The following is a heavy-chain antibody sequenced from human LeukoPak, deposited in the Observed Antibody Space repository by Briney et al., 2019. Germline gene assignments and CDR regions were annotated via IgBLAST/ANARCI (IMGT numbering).Heavy chain of an antibody. Sequence: GGSLRLSCAASGFTFNSYAMAWVRQAPEKGLEWVSSITDSGISTYYADSVKGRFTISRDNPKNTLYLQMNSLRAEDTAVYYCAKGSRGSYDYWGQGTLVTVSS. V-gene: IGHV3-23*01. CDR1: GFTFNSYA. CDR2: ITDSGIST. CDR3: AKGSRGSYDY. D-gene: IGHD1-26*01. J-gene: IGHJ4*02.